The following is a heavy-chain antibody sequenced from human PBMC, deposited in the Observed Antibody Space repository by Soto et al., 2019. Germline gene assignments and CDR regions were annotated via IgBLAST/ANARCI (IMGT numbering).Heavy chain of an antibody. Sequence: QVPLVQSGAEVKKPGASLKVSCKASGFIFASYTLHWMRQAPGQRLEWMGWINAAGSDTKYSQKFRGRVTITRDTSASTTYMELSSLTSEDTAIYYCARDGVLSANDYWGQGTLVTVSS. V-gene: IGHV1-3*01. CDR3: ARDGVLSANDY. J-gene: IGHJ4*02. CDR1: GFIFASYT. CDR2: INAAGSDT. D-gene: IGHD3-16*01.